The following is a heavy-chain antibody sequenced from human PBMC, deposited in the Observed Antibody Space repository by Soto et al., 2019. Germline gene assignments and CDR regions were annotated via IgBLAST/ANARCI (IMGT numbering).Heavy chain of an antibody. CDR2: IHGSRST. CDR1: GASTNSYH. Sequence: PSETLSLTCTLSGASTNSYHCSWIRQLAGKGQEWIGHIHGSRSTNYNASLKSRVTMSVDTSKSHFSLMLMSLTAADTAVYYCPGDQGVAAAGVTWFDPWGQGSLVTVTS. CDR3: PGDQGVAAAGVTWFDP. V-gene: IGHV4-4*07. J-gene: IGHJ5*02. D-gene: IGHD6-13*01.